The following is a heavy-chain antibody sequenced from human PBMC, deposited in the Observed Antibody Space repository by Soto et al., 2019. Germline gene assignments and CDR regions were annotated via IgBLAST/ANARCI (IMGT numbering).Heavy chain of an antibody. J-gene: IGHJ6*02. Sequence: QVTLKESGPTLVKPTQTLTLTCTVSGLSLRTTGVGVGWVRQPPGKALAWLALLYWDDDQRYSPSLRSRLTIAKDISEKQVVLTMTNMDTVDTATYYCVQSRCGGDCLEIYSSHAYNGLDVWGQGTTVTVSS. CDR3: VQSRCGGDCLEIYSSHAYNGLDV. CDR2: LYWDDDQ. CDR1: GLSLRTTGVG. V-gene: IGHV2-5*02. D-gene: IGHD2-21*02.